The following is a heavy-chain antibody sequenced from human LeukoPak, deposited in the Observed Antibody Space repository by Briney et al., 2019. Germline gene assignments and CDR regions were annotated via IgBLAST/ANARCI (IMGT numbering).Heavy chain of an antibody. CDR2: IYYSGST. CDR1: GGSIGSGGYY. J-gene: IGHJ6*03. D-gene: IGHD3-22*01. V-gene: IGHV4-31*03. CDR3: ARGLSGYYYYYMDV. Sequence: SETLSLTCTVSGGSIGSGGYYWSWIRQHPGKGLEWIGYIYYSGSTYYNPSLKSRVTISVDTSKNQFSLKLSSVTAADTAVYYCARGLSGYYYYYMDVWGKGTTVTVSS.